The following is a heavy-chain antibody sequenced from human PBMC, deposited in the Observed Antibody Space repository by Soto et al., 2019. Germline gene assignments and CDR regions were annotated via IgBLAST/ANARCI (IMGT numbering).Heavy chain of an antibody. V-gene: IGHV3-33*01. CDR1: GFTFSSYG. J-gene: IGHJ4*02. CDR3: AGDLFPSYDYIWGSYPPISIDY. CDR2: IWYDGSNK. Sequence: GGSLRLSCAASGFTFSSYGMHWVRQAPGKGLEWVAVIWYDGSNKYYADSVKGRFTISRDNSKNTLYLQMNSLRAEDTAVYYCAGDLFPSYDYIWGSYPPISIDYWGQGTLVTVSS. D-gene: IGHD3-16*02.